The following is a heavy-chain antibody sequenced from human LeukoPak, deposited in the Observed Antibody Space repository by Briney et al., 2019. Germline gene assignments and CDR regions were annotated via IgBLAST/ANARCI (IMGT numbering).Heavy chain of an antibody. CDR1: GGSISTYY. D-gene: IGHD1-7*01. J-gene: IGHJ5*02. CDR3: ATSGLALLTWFDP. V-gene: IGHV4-59*12. Sequence: SETLSLTCTVSGGSISTYYWSWVRQPPGKGLEWIGYGYYSGSTDYIPSLKSRVTISVDTSRNQFSLKLTSVTAADTAVYYCATSGLALLTWFDPWGQGTLVTVSS. CDR2: GYYSGST.